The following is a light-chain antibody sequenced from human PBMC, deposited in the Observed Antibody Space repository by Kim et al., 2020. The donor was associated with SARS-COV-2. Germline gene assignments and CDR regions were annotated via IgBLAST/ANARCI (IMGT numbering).Light chain of an antibody. J-gene: IGLJ1*01. CDR2: GKN. CDR1: SLRSYY. CDR3: NSRDSSGNHYV. V-gene: IGLV3-19*01. Sequence: SSELTQDPAVSVALGQTVRITCQGDSLRSYYASWYQQKPGQAPVVVIYGKNNRPSGIPDRFSGSRSGNTASLTITGAQAEDEADNYCNSRDSSGNHYVFGTGTKVTVL.